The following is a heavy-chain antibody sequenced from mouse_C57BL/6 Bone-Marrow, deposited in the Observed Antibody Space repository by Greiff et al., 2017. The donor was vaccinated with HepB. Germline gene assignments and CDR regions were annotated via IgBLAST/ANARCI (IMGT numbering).Heavy chain of an antibody. CDR1: GYTFTSYW. D-gene: IGHD1-1*01. CDR3: ARSHYGSSYRYFDV. V-gene: IGHV1-52*01. Sequence: QVQLQQPGAELVRPGSSVKLSCKASGYTFTSYWMHWVKQRPIQGLEWIGNIDPSDSETHYNQKFKDKATLTVDKSSSTAYMQLSSLTSEDSAVYYCARSHYGSSYRYFDVWGTGTTVTVSS. J-gene: IGHJ1*03. CDR2: IDPSDSET.